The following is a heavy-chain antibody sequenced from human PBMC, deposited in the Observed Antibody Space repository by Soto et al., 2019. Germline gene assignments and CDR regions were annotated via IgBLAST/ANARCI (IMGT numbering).Heavy chain of an antibody. Sequence: QVQLVQSGAEVKKPGSSVKVSCKASGGTFSRYGISWVRQAPGQGLEWMGGINPLFGTTNYVQKFQGRVTITADESTRTASMELSSLRSDDTSSYYCATERLRGFDPWGQGTLVTVSS. CDR2: INPLFGTT. CDR1: GGTFSRYG. CDR3: ATERLRGFDP. J-gene: IGHJ5*02. D-gene: IGHD2-15*01. V-gene: IGHV1-69*01.